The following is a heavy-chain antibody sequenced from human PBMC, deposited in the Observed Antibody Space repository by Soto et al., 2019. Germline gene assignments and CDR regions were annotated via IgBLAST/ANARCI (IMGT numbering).Heavy chain of an antibody. CDR1: GYTFTSYG. D-gene: IGHD1-26*01. V-gene: IGHV1-18*01. J-gene: IGHJ6*02. Sequence: GPEVRKPGASVMVSCKSSGYTFTSYGINWVRQAPGQGLDWIGWISAYNGDIQYAQKLQGRVTMTTDTSARTAYMELRSLKSDDPAVYYCAREYSGSYSTPQYYYGMDVWGQGTTVTVSS. CDR2: ISAYNGDI. CDR3: AREYSGSYSTPQYYYGMDV.